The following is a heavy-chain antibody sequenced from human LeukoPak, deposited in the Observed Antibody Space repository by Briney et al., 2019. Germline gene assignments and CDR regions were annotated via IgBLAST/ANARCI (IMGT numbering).Heavy chain of an antibody. V-gene: IGHV4-28*01. J-gene: IGHJ6*02. CDR3: AKEPYSSSWYPPYGMDV. CDR1: GYSISSGDW. D-gene: IGHD6-13*01. CDR2: IYSGGNT. Sequence: PSETLSLTCAVSGYSISSGDWWGWIRQPPGKGLEWIGYIYSGGNTHYNPSLKSRVTLSVDTSKNQFSLKLSSVTAADTAVYYCAKEPYSSSWYPPYGMDVWGQGTTVTVSS.